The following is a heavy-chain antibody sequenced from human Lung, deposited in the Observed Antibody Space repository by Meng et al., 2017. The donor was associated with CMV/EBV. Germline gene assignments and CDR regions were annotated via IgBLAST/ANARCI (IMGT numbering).Heavy chain of an antibody. V-gene: IGHV4-61*01. Sequence: SETLSLTCTVSGGSVSSGSYYWSWIRQPPGKGLEWLGYIYYSGSTNYNPSLKSRVTISVDTSKNQFSLKLSSVTAADTAVYYCARLGGLRFAFWYGMDVWGQGTTVTVSS. CDR3: ARLGGLRFAFWYGMDV. D-gene: IGHD3-3*01. CDR1: GGSVSSGSYY. CDR2: IYYSGST. J-gene: IGHJ6*02.